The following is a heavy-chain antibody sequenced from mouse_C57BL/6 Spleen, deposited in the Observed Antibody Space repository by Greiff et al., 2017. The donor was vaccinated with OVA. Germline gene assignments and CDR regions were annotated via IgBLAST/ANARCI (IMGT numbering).Heavy chain of an antibody. CDR3: ASPQYYGSSYWYFDV. D-gene: IGHD1-1*01. CDR2: IHPNSGST. J-gene: IGHJ1*03. Sequence: QVQLQQPGAELVKPGASVKLSCKASGYTFTSYWMNWVKQRPGQGLEWIGMIHPNSGSTNYNEKFKSKATLTVDKSSSTAYMQLSSLTSEDSAVYYCASPQYYGSSYWYFDVWGTGTTVTVSS. V-gene: IGHV1-64*01. CDR1: GYTFTSYW.